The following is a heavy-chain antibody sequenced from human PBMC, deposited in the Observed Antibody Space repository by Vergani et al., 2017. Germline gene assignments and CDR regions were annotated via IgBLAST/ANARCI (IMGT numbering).Heavy chain of an antibody. CDR3: AKRRGLYDSSGYYLSTGFDP. D-gene: IGHD3-22*01. Sequence: EVQLLESGGGLVQPGGSLRLSCAASRFTFSSYAMSWVRQAPGKGLEWVSAISGSGGSTYYADSVKGRFTISRDNSKNTLYLQMNSLRAEDTALYYCAKRRGLYDSSGYYLSTGFDPWGQGTLVTGSS. V-gene: IGHV3-23*01. CDR1: RFTFSSYA. CDR2: ISGSGGST. J-gene: IGHJ5*02.